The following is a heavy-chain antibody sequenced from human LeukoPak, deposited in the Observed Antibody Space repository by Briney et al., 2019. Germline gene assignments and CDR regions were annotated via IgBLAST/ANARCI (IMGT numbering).Heavy chain of an antibody. CDR1: GYTFTSYD. CDR2: MNPISGDT. D-gene: IGHD3-10*01. Sequence: ASVKVSCKASGYTFTSYDVNWVQQATGQGLEWMGWMNPISGDTGYALKFQGRVTMSRNTSISTAYMELGSLRSEDTAVYYCARVPRRGERFDPWGQGTLVTVSS. CDR3: ARVPRRGERFDP. J-gene: IGHJ5*02. V-gene: IGHV1-8*01.